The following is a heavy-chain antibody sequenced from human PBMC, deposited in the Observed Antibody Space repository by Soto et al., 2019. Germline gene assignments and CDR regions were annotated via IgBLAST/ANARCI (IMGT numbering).Heavy chain of an antibody. V-gene: IGHV3-48*03. CDR3: ARADSSGYYYWYYFDC. J-gene: IGHJ4*02. D-gene: IGHD3-22*01. CDR1: GFTFSSYE. CDR2: ISSSGSTI. Sequence: EVQLVESGGGLVQPGGSLRLSCAASGFTFSSYEMNWVRQAPGKGLEWVSYISSSGSTIYYADSVKGRFTISRDNAKNSLYLQMNSLRAEDTAVYYCARADSSGYYYWYYFDCWGQGTLVTGSS.